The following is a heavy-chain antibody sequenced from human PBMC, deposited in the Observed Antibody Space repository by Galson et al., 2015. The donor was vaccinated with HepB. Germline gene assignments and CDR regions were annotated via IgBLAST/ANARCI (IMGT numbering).Heavy chain of an antibody. D-gene: IGHD3-9*01. J-gene: IGHJ6*02. CDR1: GFTFTSSA. CDR2: IVVGSGNT. CDR3: AADLSMHYDILTGYYYYGMDV. V-gene: IGHV1-58*02. Sequence: SVKVSCKASGFTFTSSAMQWVRQARGQRLEWIGWIVVGSGNTNYAQKFQERVTITRDMSTSTAYMELSSLRSEDTAVYYCAADLSMHYDILTGYYYYGMDVWGQGTTVTVSS.